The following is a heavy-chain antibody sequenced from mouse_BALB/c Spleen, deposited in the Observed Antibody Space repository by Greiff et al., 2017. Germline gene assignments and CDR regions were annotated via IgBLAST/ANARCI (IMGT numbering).Heavy chain of an antibody. CDR3: ARTERDDAMED. D-gene: IGHD4-1*01. J-gene: IGHJ4*01. V-gene: IGHV1-87*01. Sequence: QVQLMESGAELARPGASVKLSCTASGFTFTCYWMQWVKQRPGQGLEWIGAIYPGDGDTRYTQKFKGKATLTADKSSSTAYMQLSSLASEDTAVYYGARTERDDAMEDGGQGNS. CDR2: IYPGDGDT. CDR1: GFTFTCYW.